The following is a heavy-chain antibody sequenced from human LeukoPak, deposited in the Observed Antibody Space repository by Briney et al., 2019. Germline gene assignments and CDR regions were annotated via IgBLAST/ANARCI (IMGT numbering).Heavy chain of an antibody. CDR1: GYTFTSYY. CDR3: ARGGGIFGVLTTAHYYGIDV. J-gene: IGHJ6*02. CDR2: INPIFRTA. V-gene: IGHV1-69*13. Sequence: SVKVSCKASGYTFTSYYMHWVRQAPGQGLEWMGGINPIFRTANYAQQFQDRVTIIAVESTSTAYMELSLLKFEDTAVYYCARGGGIFGVLTTAHYYGIDVWGQGTTVTVSS. D-gene: IGHD3-3*01.